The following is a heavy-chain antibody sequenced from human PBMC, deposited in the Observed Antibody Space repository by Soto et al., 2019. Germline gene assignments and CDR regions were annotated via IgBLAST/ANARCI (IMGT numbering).Heavy chain of an antibody. D-gene: IGHD6-19*01. V-gene: IGHV3-23*01. Sequence: PGGSLRLSCAASGFTFDSYAMTWVRQAPGKGLEWVSTISAGGGSTYYADSVKGRFTISRDNSKNTLYLQMNSLRADDTAVFYSAKGFGATSGWYYFDYWGQGTLVTVSS. CDR1: GFTFDSYA. CDR3: AKGFGATSGWYYFDY. J-gene: IGHJ4*02. CDR2: ISAGGGST.